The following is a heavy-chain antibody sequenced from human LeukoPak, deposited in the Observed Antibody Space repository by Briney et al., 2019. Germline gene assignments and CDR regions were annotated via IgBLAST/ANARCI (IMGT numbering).Heavy chain of an antibody. J-gene: IGHJ4*02. D-gene: IGHD5-24*01. CDR2: ISDSRTST. Sequence: GGSLRLSCVASGFTFSSYAMSWVHQAPGKGLEWVSSISDSRTSTYYADSVKGRFTISRDNSKNTLYLQMNNLRAEDTAVYYCATFGPGMAVGDYWGQGTLVTVPS. V-gene: IGHV3-23*01. CDR3: ATFGPGMAVGDY. CDR1: GFTFSSYA.